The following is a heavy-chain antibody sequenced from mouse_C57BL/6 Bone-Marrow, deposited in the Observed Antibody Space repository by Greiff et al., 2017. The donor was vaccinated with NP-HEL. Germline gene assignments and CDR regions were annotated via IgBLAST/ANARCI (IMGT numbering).Heavy chain of an antibody. CDR1: GFNIKDYY. J-gene: IGHJ1*03. CDR2: IDPEDGET. V-gene: IGHV14-2*01. CDR3: ARETVFIYYLWYFDV. D-gene: IGHD1-1*01. Sequence: EVKLMESGAELVKPGASVKLSCTASGFNIKDYYMHWVKQRTEQGLEWIGRIDPEDGETKYAPKFQGKATITADTSSNTAYLQLSRLTSEDTAVYYCARETVFIYYLWYFDVWGTGTTVTVSS.